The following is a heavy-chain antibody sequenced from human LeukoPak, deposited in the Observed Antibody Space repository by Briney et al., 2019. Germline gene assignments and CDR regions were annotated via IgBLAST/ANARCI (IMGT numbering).Heavy chain of an antibody. V-gene: IGHV3-7*01. D-gene: IGHD3-10*01. Sequence: GGSLRLSCAASGFTFSKYWMSWVRQAPGKGLEWVANIGRDGSEECYVDSVKGRFTISRDNDKNSLYLQMNSLRAEDTAVYYCAREGYYGSGRSPFDYWGQGTLVTVSS. CDR2: IGRDGSEE. J-gene: IGHJ4*02. CDR3: AREGYYGSGRSPFDY. CDR1: GFTFSKYW.